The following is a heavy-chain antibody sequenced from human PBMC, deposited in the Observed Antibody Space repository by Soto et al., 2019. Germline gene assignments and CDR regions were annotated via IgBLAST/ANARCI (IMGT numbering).Heavy chain of an antibody. CDR1: GGTFSSYA. V-gene: IGHV1-69*13. J-gene: IGHJ4*02. Sequence: GASVKVSCKGSGGTFSSYAISWGRPAPGQGLEWMGGIIPIFGTANYAQKFQGRVTITADEPTSTAYMELSSLRSEDTAVYYCASLSYDSSGYYPFDYWGQGTLVTVSS. CDR3: ASLSYDSSGYYPFDY. D-gene: IGHD3-22*01. CDR2: IIPIFGTA.